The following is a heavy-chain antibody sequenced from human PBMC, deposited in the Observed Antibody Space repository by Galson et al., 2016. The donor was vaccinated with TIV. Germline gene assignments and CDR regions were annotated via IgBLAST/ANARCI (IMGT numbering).Heavy chain of an antibody. CDR2: IYPGDSGT. CDR3: ARRSTELGLDY. CDR1: GYTFTTYW. D-gene: IGHD2/OR15-2a*01. V-gene: IGHV5-51*03. Sequence: QSGAEVKKPGESLKISCKASGYTFTTYWIDWVRQMPGKGLEWMGIIYPGDSGTKYSPSFEGQVTISADKSNNTAYLHWSSLKASDTAIYYCARRSTELGLDYWGQGVLVTVSS. J-gene: IGHJ4*02.